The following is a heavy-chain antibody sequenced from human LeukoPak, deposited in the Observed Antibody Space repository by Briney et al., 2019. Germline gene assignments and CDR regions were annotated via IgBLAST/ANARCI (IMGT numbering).Heavy chain of an antibody. J-gene: IGHJ6*04. CDR1: GYTFTGYY. CDR2: INPNSGGT. D-gene: IGHD5-12*01. Sequence: ASVKVSCKASGYTFTGYYMHWVRQAPGQGLEWMGWINPNSGGTNYAQKFQGRVTMTRDTSISTAYMELSRLRSDDTAVYYCAREYSGYRRMDVRGKGTTVTVSS. CDR3: AREYSGYRRMDV. V-gene: IGHV1-2*02.